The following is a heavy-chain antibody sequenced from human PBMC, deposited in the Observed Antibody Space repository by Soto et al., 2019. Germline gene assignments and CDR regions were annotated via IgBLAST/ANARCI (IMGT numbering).Heavy chain of an antibody. CDR1: GFMFSNHG. J-gene: IGHJ4*02. D-gene: IGHD1-1*01. CDR2: IWADGNNR. Sequence: QVQLVESGGGVVQPGRSLRLSCAAPGFMFSNHGMHWVRQAPGKGLEWVAVIWADGNNRYYSDSVKGRLTISRDNSKKTVYLQMSSLRVEDTAVYYCVRVDNWNDEASDYWGQGTLVTVSS. CDR3: VRVDNWNDEASDY. V-gene: IGHV3-33*01.